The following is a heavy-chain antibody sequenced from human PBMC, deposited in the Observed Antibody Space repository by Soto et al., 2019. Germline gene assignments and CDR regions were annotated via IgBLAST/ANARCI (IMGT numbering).Heavy chain of an antibody. J-gene: IGHJ4*02. D-gene: IGHD7-27*01. CDR1: GGSISSVYDY. V-gene: IGHV4-30-4*01. CDR2: IYDGGST. Sequence: QVQLQESGPILVKPSHTLSLTCTVSGGSISSVYDYWSWIRQSPDKGLEWIGHIYDGGSTYNNPSLTSRVTISAHTSKIPFSLQRMSVTAADTAVYYCARGPSGDKVDYWGQGTLGTFSS. CDR3: ARGPSGDKVDY.